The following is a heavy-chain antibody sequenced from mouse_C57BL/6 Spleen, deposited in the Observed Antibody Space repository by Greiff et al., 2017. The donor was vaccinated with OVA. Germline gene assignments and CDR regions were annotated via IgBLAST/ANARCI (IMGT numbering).Heavy chain of an antibody. CDR1: GFTFSDYG. CDR3: ARGTGTPYYYAMDY. D-gene: IGHD4-1*01. J-gene: IGHJ4*01. Sequence: EVNVVESGGGLVKPGGSLKLSCAASGFTFSDYGMHWVRQAPEKGLEWVAYISSGSSTIYYADTVKGRFTISRDNAKNTLFLQMTSLRSEDTAMYYCARGTGTPYYYAMDYWGQGTSVTVSS. CDR2: ISSGSSTI. V-gene: IGHV5-17*01.